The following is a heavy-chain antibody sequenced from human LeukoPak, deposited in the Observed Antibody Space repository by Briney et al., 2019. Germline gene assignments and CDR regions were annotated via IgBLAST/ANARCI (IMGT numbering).Heavy chain of an antibody. Sequence: SETLSLTCAVYGGSFSGYYWSWIRQPPGKGLEWIGEINHSGSTNYNPSLKSRVTISVDTSKNQFSLKLSSVTPEDTAVYYCARDELGIDAFDIWGQGTMVTVSS. J-gene: IGHJ3*02. CDR2: INHSGST. CDR3: ARDELGIDAFDI. CDR1: GGSFSGYY. D-gene: IGHD7-27*01. V-gene: IGHV4-34*01.